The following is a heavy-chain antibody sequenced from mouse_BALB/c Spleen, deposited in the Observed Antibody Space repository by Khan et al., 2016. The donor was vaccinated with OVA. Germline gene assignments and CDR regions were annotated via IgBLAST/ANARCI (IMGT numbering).Heavy chain of an antibody. CDR2: ISYSGNT. CDR3: ARIYGGDFDY. V-gene: IGHV3-2*02. D-gene: IGHD1-1*01. CDR1: GYSITSDYA. Sequence: QLEESGPGLVKPSQSLSLTCTVTGYSITSDYAWNWIRQFPGNKLEWMGYISYSGNTKYNPSLKSRISITRDTSENQFFLQLNSVTIEDTATYYCARIYGGDFDYVGQGTTLTVSS. J-gene: IGHJ2*01.